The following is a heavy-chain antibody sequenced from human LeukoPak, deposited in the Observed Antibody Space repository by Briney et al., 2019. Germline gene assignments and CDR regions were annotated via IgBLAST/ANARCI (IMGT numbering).Heavy chain of an antibody. D-gene: IGHD6-13*01. CDR2: IYTSGST. Sequence: PSQTLSLTCTVSGGSISSGSYYWSWIRQPAGKGLEWIERIYTSGSTNYNPSLKSRVTISVDTSKNQFSLKLSSVTAADTAVYYCARWVRALQLADYWGQGTLVTVSS. CDR3: ARWVRALQLADY. V-gene: IGHV4-61*02. J-gene: IGHJ4*02. CDR1: GGSISSGSYY.